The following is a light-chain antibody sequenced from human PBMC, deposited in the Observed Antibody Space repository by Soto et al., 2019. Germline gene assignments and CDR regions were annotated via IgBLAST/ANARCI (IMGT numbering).Light chain of an antibody. CDR2: GAS. CDR3: QQYNNWLFMYT. V-gene: IGKV3-15*01. J-gene: IGKJ2*01. CDR1: QSVSSN. Sequence: EIVMTQSPATLSVSPGERATLSCRASQSVSSNLACYQQKPGQATRLLIYGASTRATGIPARFSGSGSGTEFTVTISILQSEDFAVYYCQQYNNWLFMYTFGQGTKLEIK.